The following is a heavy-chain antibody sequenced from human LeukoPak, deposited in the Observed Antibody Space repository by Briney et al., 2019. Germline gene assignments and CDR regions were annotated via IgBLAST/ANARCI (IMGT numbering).Heavy chain of an antibody. V-gene: IGHV4-61*02. CDR2: IYTSGST. CDR1: GGSISSGSYY. D-gene: IGHD3-22*01. CDR3: ARGHSYYYDSSGYYH. Sequence: SETLSLTCTVSGGSISSGSYYWSWIRQPAGKGLEWIGRIYTSGSTNYNPSLKSRVTISVDTSKNQFSLKLSSVTAADTAVYYCARGHSYYYDSSGYYHWGQGTLSPSPQ. J-gene: IGHJ5*02.